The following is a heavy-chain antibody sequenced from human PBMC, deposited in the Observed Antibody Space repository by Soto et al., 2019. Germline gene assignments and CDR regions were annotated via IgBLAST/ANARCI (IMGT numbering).Heavy chain of an antibody. Sequence: QVQLVQSGAEMKKPGSSVKVSCQSSGGTFNTYAMNWVRQAPGQGPEWMGDISPMFGAANYAPKFQGRVTITADEPAGPSSMQSRSSTSEDTALYFCAREVQVHTPAFVYWGQGTLVTVSS. V-gene: IGHV1-69*19. J-gene: IGHJ4*02. CDR1: GGTFNTYA. D-gene: IGHD3-10*01. CDR3: AREVQVHTPAFVY. CDR2: ISPMFGAA.